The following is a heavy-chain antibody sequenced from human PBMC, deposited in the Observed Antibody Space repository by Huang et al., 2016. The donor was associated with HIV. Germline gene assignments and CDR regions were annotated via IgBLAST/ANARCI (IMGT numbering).Heavy chain of an antibody. Sequence: QVQLEQWGAGLLKPSETLSLTCAVYGGSFSGYFWNWIRQSPGKGLEWIGQINHAGVPDYNPSLKSRATISLYTSKNQFSLKLTSVTAADTAIYYCAREIMISFGGPFDSWGHGNLVTVSS. J-gene: IGHJ5*01. D-gene: IGHD3-16*01. CDR2: INHAGVP. CDR3: AREIMISFGGPFDS. V-gene: IGHV4-34*02. CDR1: GGSFSGYF.